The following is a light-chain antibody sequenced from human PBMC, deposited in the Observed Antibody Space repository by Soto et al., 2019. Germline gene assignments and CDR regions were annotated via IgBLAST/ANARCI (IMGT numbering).Light chain of an antibody. CDR1: QSIASW. V-gene: IGKV1-12*01. CDR2: AAS. J-gene: IGKJ4*01. Sequence: IQMTQSPSSVSASVGAGVTTTCRASQSIASWLTWYQQKPGKAPKVLNYAASRLQSGVPSRFNGHESGTTFTLTITNLQPEDFATYYCQQASSFPLTFGGGTKVDIK. CDR3: QQASSFPLT.